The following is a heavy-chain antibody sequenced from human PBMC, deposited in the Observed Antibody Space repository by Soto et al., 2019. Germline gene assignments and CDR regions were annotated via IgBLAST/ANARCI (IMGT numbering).Heavy chain of an antibody. CDR2: INPNSGGT. V-gene: IGHV1-2*04. Sequence: QVQLVQSGAEVKKPGASVKVSCKASGYTFTGYYMHWVRQAPGQGLELMGWINPNSGGTNYAQKFQAWVTMTLDTSISTAYMELSRLRSAATAVYYCERSSGYSGSTCDYCGQGPLVTVSS. CDR3: ERSSGYSGSTCDY. CDR1: GYTFTGYY. D-gene: IGHD5-12*01. J-gene: IGHJ4*02.